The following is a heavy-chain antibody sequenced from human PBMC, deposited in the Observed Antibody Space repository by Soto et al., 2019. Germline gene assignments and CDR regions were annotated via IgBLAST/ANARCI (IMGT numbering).Heavy chain of an antibody. J-gene: IGHJ3*02. CDR2: IIPIFGTA. CDR1: GGTFSSYA. Sequence: SVKVSCKASGGTFSSYAISWVRQAPGQGLEWMGGIIPIFGTANYAQKFQGRVTITADESTSTAYMELSSLRSEDTAVYYCARPYCSGGSCYSGFDAFDIWGQGTMVTVSS. D-gene: IGHD2-15*01. V-gene: IGHV1-69*13. CDR3: ARPYCSGGSCYSGFDAFDI.